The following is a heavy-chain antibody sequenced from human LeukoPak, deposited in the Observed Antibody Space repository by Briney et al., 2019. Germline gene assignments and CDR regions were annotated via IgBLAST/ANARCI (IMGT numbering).Heavy chain of an antibody. V-gene: IGHV4-61*09. CDR3: ATDSSSYDAFDI. D-gene: IGHD6-6*01. CDR1: GGSISRGTYY. CDR2: IYTNENT. J-gene: IGHJ3*02. Sequence: PSETLSLTCTVSGGSISRGTYYWSWIRQPAGQGLEWIGHIYTNENTDYNPSLKSRVTISLDTSKNQFSLKLSSVTAADTAVYYCATDSSSYDAFDIWGQGTMVTVSS.